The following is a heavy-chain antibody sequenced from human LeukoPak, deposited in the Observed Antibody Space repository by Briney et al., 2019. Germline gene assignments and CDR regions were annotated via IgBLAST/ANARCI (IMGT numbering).Heavy chain of an antibody. V-gene: IGHV4-34*01. J-gene: IGHJ4*02. D-gene: IGHD3-22*01. CDR1: GGSFSGYY. Sequence: AETLSLTCAVYGGSFSGYYWSWIRQPPGKGLEWIGEINHSGSTNYNPSLKSRVTISVDTSKNQFSLKLSSVTAADTAVYYCARGNYETYDSSGYFDYWGQGTLVTVSS. CDR2: INHSGST. CDR3: ARGNYETYDSSGYFDY.